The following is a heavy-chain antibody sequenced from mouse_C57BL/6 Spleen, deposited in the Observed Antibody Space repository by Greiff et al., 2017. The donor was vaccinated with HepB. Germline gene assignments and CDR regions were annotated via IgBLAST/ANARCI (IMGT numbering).Heavy chain of an antibody. CDR1: GYTFTDYN. V-gene: IGHV1-22*01. CDR3: AREDTVVAPYAMDY. D-gene: IGHD1-1*01. Sequence: EVQLVESGPELVKPGASVKMSCKASGYTFTDYNMHWVKQSHGKSLEWIGYINPNNGGTSYNQKFKGKATLTVNKSSSTAYMELRSLTSEDSAVYYCAREDTVVAPYAMDYWGQGTSVTVSS. J-gene: IGHJ4*01. CDR2: INPNNGGT.